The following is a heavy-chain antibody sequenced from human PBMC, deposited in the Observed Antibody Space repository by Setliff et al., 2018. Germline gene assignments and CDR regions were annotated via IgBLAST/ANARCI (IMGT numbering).Heavy chain of an antibody. CDR3: ARASSGWYSAYYYYMDV. D-gene: IGHD6-19*01. Sequence: PSETLSLTCTVSGGSISSDRYYWNWLRQPAGKGLEWIGHINRRGSTNFSPSLKSRVTISLDTSKNQFSLNLTSVTAADTAVYYCARASSGWYSAYYYYMDVWGKGTTVTVSS. V-gene: IGHV4-61*09. J-gene: IGHJ6*03. CDR2: INRRGST. CDR1: GGSISSDRYY.